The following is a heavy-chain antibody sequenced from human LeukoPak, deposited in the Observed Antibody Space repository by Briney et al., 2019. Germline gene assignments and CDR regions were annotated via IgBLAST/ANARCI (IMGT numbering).Heavy chain of an antibody. D-gene: IGHD5-24*01. CDR2: INSDGRRT. CDR3: ARGSRDGYNTRPDY. Sequence: PGGSLRLSCAASGFTFSSYRMHWVRQAPGKGLVWVSRINSDGRRTTYADSVKGRFSISRDNAKNTLFLQMNSLRAEDTSVYYCARGSRDGYNTRPDYWGQGTLVTVSS. V-gene: IGHV3-74*01. CDR1: GFTFSSYR. J-gene: IGHJ4*02.